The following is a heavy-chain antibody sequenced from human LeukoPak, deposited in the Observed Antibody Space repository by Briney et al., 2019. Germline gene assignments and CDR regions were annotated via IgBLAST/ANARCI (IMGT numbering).Heavy chain of an antibody. J-gene: IGHJ4*02. D-gene: IGHD2-8*01. CDR1: GFTFSSYA. V-gene: IGHV3-30*04. Sequence: PGGSLRLSCAASGFTFSSYAMRWVPQAPGKGLEWVAVISYDGSNKYYADSVKGRFTISRDNSKNSLYLQMNSLRAEDTAVYYCARALIGYYFDYWGQGTLVSVCS. CDR2: ISYDGSNK. CDR3: ARALIGYYFDY.